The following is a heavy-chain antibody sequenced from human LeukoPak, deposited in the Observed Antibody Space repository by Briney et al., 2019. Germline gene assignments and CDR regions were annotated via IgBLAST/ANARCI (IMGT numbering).Heavy chain of an antibody. CDR3: ATVARCSSTSCYRAVGYGQNDAFDI. V-gene: IGHV1-24*01. J-gene: IGHJ3*02. D-gene: IGHD2-2*01. Sequence: GASVKVSCKVSGYTLTELSMHWVRQAPGKGLEWMGGFDPEDGETIHAQKFQGRVTMTEDTSTDTAYMELSSLRSEDTAVYYCATVARCSSTSCYRAVGYGQNDAFDIWGQGTMVTVSS. CDR2: FDPEDGET. CDR1: GYTLTELS.